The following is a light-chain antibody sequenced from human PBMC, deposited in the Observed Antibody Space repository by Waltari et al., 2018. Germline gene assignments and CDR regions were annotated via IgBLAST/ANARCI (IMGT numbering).Light chain of an antibody. CDR3: QLYGNSPPLFT. CDR1: QSVASKY. V-gene: IGKV3-20*01. Sequence: EVVLTQSPGTLSLSPGERAPLSCRASQSVASKYLAWYQQKPGQAPRLLISAASSRATGIPDRFSGSGSGTDFTLTISRLEPEDFAVYYCQLYGNSPPLFTFGPGTKVDIK. CDR2: AAS. J-gene: IGKJ3*01.